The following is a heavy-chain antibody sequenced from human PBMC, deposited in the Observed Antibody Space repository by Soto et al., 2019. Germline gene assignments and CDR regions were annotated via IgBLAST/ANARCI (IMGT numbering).Heavy chain of an antibody. D-gene: IGHD6-13*01. CDR3: ARESYSSRWLTYYYGMDV. J-gene: IGHJ6*02. V-gene: IGHV1-46*01. CDR1: GYTFTSYY. Sequence: GASVKVSCKASGYTFTSYYMHWVRQAPGQGLEWMGIINPSGGSTSYAQKFQGRVTMTRDTSTSTVYMELSSLRSEDTAVYYCARESYSSRWLTYYYGMDVWGQGTTVTVSS. CDR2: INPSGGST.